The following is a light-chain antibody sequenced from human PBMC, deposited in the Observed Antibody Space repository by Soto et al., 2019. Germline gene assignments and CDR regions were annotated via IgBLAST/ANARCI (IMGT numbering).Light chain of an antibody. CDR2: DVS. J-gene: IGLJ2*01. Sequence: QSALTQPASVSGSPGQSITISCTGTSSDVGGYNYVSWYQQHPGKAPKLMIYDVSNRPSGVSNWFSGSNSGNTASLTISGLKAEDEAEYYCSSYTSSSILVFGGRTKLTVL. V-gene: IGLV2-14*01. CDR1: SSDVGGYNY. CDR3: SSYTSSSILV.